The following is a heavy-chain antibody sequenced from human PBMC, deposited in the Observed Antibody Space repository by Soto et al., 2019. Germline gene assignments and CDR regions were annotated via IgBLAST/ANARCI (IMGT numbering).Heavy chain of an antibody. D-gene: IGHD4-17*01. CDR1: GGAISSGDYY. CDR2: IYYSGST. V-gene: IGHV4-30-4*01. Sequence: SETLSLTGTVAGGAISSGDYYWSWIRQPPGKGLEGIGYIYYSGSTYYNPSLKSRVTISVDTSKNQFSLKLSSVTAADTAVYYCERSNEYGGNFWFDPWGQGTLVPVSS. J-gene: IGHJ5*02. CDR3: ERSNEYGGNFWFDP.